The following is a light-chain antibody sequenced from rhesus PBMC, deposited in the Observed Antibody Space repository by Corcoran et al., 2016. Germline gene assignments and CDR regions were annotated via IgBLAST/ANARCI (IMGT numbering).Light chain of an antibody. V-gene: IGLV1-60*01. CDR2: HDD. CDR3: AKWDASLSGGL. CDR1: KSNIGSNG. Sequence: QSVLTQPPSASEAARKSVTISCSGSKSNIGSNGVSWYQQLPGTAPKLLIYHDDQRASRVSDRFSGSRSGTAASLAIGGLPTEDEADYYCAKWDASLSGGLFGGGTRLTVL. J-gene: IGLJ2*01.